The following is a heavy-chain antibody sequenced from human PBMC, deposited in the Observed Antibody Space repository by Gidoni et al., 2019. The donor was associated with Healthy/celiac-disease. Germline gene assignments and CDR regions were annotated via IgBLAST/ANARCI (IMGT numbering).Heavy chain of an antibody. CDR3: ARVRYYDSSGSHPRFDY. J-gene: IGHJ4*02. D-gene: IGHD3-22*01. Sequence: QVQLQESGPGLVKPSQTLSLTCTVSGGSISSGDYYWSWIRQPPGKGLEWIGYIYYSGSTSYHPSLQRRVTISVDTSKNQFSLKLSSVTAADTAVYYCARVRYYDSSGSHPRFDYWGQGTLVTVSS. V-gene: IGHV4-30-4*01. CDR1: GGSISSGDYY. CDR2: IYYSGST.